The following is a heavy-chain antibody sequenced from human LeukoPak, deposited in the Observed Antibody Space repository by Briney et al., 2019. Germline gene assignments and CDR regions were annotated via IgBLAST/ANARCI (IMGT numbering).Heavy chain of an antibody. Sequence: GGSLRLSCGASGFTFSSHAMSWVRQAPGKGLEWVSSISGSGGFTYYADSVRGRFTISRDNSKNTLYLQMSSLRAEDTAVYYCAKDGNYDSSGYSFYSDYWGQGTPVTVSS. CDR2: ISGSGGFT. CDR3: AKDGNYDSSGYSFYSDY. CDR1: GFTFSSHA. J-gene: IGHJ4*02. D-gene: IGHD3-22*01. V-gene: IGHV3-23*01.